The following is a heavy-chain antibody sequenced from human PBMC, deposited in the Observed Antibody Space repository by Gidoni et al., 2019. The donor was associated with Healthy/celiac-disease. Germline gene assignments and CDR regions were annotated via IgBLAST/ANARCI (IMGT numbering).Heavy chain of an antibody. CDR2: IWYDVSNK. V-gene: IGHV3-33*01. D-gene: IGHD2-2*01. CDR1: GFTFSRYG. Sequence: QVQLVESGGGVVQTGRSLRLSCAACGFTFSRYGMHWVRQAPGKGLEWVAVIWYDVSNKYYADSVKGRFTISRDNSKNTLYLQMNSLRAEDSAVYYCARGDIVVVPAAILYYYYGMDVWGQGTTVTVSS. CDR3: ARGDIVVVPAAILYYYYGMDV. J-gene: IGHJ6*02.